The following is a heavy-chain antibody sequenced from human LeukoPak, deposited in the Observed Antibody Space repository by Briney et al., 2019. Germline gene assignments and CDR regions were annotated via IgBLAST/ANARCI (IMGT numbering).Heavy chain of an antibody. J-gene: IGHJ6*03. CDR3: ARSSPGYSSSWYSLGDYYYMDV. D-gene: IGHD6-13*01. CDR2: IYYSGST. Sequence: SETLSLTCTVSGGSISSSSYYWGWIRQPPGKGLEWIGSIYYSGSTYYNPSLKSRVTISVDTSKNQFSLKLSSVTAADTAVYYCARSSPGYSSSWYSLGDYYYMDVWGKGTTVTVSS. V-gene: IGHV4-39*01. CDR1: GGSISSSSYY.